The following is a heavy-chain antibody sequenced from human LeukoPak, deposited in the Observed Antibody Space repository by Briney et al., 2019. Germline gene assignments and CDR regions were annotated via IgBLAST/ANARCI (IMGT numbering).Heavy chain of an antibody. CDR3: AKDWHILTGRNCFDP. D-gene: IGHD3-9*01. CDR2: VTSYNGDT. V-gene: IGHV1-18*01. J-gene: IGHJ5*02. CDR1: GYTFNNYG. Sequence: ASVKVSCKASGYTFNNYGISWVRQAPGQGLEWMGWVTSYNGDTNYAQKFQGRVTMSTDTSTSTAYMELRSLRFDDTAIYYCAKDWHILTGRNCFDPWGQGTLVTVSA.